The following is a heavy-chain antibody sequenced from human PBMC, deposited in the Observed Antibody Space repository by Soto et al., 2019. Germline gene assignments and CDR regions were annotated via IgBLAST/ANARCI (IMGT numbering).Heavy chain of an antibody. CDR2: VSTGATYL. CDR3: VRGGEDITSPYGMDV. D-gene: IGHD3-16*01. CDR1: GFSFGSYS. V-gene: IGHV3-21*01. Sequence: EVRLVESGGGLVQPGGSLRISCKASGFSFGSYSMIWVRQAPGRGLQWISSVSTGATYLEYAGSVKGRFTISRDDADHLVFLQMKSLGPEDTGVYYCVRGGEDITSPYGMDVWGQGTTVIVSS. J-gene: IGHJ6*02.